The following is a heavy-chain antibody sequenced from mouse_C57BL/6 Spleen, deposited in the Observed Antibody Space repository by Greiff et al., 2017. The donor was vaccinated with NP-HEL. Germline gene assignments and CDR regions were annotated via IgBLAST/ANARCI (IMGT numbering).Heavy chain of an antibody. CDR2: IYPGDGDT. CDR3: ARSEGIVGSYFDY. Sequence: VQLQQSGPELVKPGASVKISCKASGYAFSSSWMNWVKQRPGKGLEWIGRIYPGDGDTNYNGKFKGKATLTADKSSSTAYMQLSSLTSEDSAVYFCARSEGIVGSYFDYWGQGTTLTVSS. CDR1: GYAFSSSW. J-gene: IGHJ2*01. D-gene: IGHD4-1*01. V-gene: IGHV1-82*01.